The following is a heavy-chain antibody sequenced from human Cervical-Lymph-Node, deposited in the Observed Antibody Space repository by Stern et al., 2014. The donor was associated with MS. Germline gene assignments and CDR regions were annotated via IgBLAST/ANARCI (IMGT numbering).Heavy chain of an antibody. Sequence: VHLVESGGGLVRPGGSLRLSCAASEFTFSDYYMYWFRQAPGKGLEWVSYSSSICEPIYYASSVKGRFTISRANSKNSLYLQMNSLRAEDTAVYYCARDPMYYYDSSGTWGQGTLVTVSS. CDR2: SSSICEPI. CDR3: ARDPMYYYDSSGT. CDR1: EFTFSDYY. V-gene: IGHV3-11*01. D-gene: IGHD3-22*01. J-gene: IGHJ4*02.